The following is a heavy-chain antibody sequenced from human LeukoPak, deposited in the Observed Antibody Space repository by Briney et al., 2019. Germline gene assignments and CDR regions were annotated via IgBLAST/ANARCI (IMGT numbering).Heavy chain of an antibody. Sequence: SETLSLTCAVYGGSFSGYYWSWIRQPPGKGLEWIGEINHSGSTNYNSSLKSRVTISVDTSKNQFSLNLRSLTAADTAVYYCARGLASGYPPIPFDYWGQGTLVTVSS. V-gene: IGHV4-34*01. CDR3: ARGLASGYPPIPFDY. D-gene: IGHD3-3*01. CDR2: INHSGST. CDR1: GGSFSGYY. J-gene: IGHJ4*02.